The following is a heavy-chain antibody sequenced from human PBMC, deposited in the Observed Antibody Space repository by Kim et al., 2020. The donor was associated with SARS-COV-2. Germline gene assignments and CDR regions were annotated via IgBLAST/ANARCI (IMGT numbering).Heavy chain of an antibody. D-gene: IGHD2-15*01. CDR3: ARDLPVVVADY. Sequence: YADAVKSRFTTSRDNAENTLYLHMNNLTAEDTAVYYCARDLPVVVADYWGQGTLVTVSS. V-gene: IGHV3-74*01. J-gene: IGHJ4*02.